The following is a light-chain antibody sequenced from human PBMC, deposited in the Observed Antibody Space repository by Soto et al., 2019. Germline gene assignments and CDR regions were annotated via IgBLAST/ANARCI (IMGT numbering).Light chain of an antibody. V-gene: IGLV2-14*01. CDR1: SSDVGGYNY. CDR3: SSYTSSSTSPYV. J-gene: IGLJ1*01. CDR2: EVS. Sequence: QSVLTQPASVSGSPGQSITITCTVTSSDVGGYNYVSWYQQHPGKAPKLMIYEVSNRPSGVSNRFSGSKSGNTASLTISGLQAEDEADYYCSSYTSSSTSPYVFGTGTKVTVL.